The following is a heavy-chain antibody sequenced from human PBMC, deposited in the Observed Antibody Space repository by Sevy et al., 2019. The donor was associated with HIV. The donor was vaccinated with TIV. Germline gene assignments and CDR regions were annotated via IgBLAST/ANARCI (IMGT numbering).Heavy chain of an antibody. D-gene: IGHD6-13*01. J-gene: IGHJ4*02. CDR3: AREGPRIAQFDY. CDR1: GGSVSSSSYY. Sequence: SETLSLTCTVSGGSVSSSSYYWGWIRQPPGKRLDWIGSIYYSGSTYYNPSLKSRVTISVDTSKNQFSLKVRSVTAADTAVYYCAREGPRIAQFDYWGQGALVTVSS. V-gene: IGHV4-39*02. CDR2: IYYSGST.